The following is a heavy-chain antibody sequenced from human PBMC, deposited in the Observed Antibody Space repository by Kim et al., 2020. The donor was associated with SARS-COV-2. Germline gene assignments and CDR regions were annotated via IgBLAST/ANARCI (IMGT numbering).Heavy chain of an antibody. V-gene: IGHV3-20*03. Sequence: ADSVKGRFTISRDNAKNSLYLQMNSLRAEDTALYYCARMSRSYYIYAFDIWGQGTMVTVSS. CDR3: ARMSRSYYIYAFDI. D-gene: IGHD1-26*01. J-gene: IGHJ3*02.